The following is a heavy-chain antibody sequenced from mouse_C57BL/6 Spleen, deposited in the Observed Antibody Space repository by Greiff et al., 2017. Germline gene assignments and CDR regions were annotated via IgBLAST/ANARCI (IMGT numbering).Heavy chain of an antibody. D-gene: IGHD1-1*01. CDR3: TTLLLRFTSDY. CDR2: IDPENGDT. V-gene: IGHV14-4*01. J-gene: IGHJ2*01. CDR1: GFNIKDDY. Sequence: VQLQQSGAELVRPGASVKLSCTASGFNIKDDYMHWVKQRPDQGLEWIGWIDPENGDTEYASKFQGKATITADTSSNTAYLQLSSLTSEDTAVYYCTTLLLRFTSDYWGQGTTLTVSS.